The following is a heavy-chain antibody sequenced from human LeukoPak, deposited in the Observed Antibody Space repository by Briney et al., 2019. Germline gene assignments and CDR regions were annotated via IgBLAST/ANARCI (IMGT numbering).Heavy chain of an antibody. CDR1: GFTFSSYA. D-gene: IGHD4-23*01. CDR2: ITDSGGRT. V-gene: IGHV3-23*01. Sequence: GGSLRLSCAASGFTFSSYAMSWVRQAPGMGLEWVSVITDSGGRTYYADSVKGRFTISRDNSENTLYLQMKSLRAEHTAIYYCAKDLAPSTVETPFDSWGQGTLVTVSS. CDR3: AKDLAPSTVETPFDS. J-gene: IGHJ4*02.